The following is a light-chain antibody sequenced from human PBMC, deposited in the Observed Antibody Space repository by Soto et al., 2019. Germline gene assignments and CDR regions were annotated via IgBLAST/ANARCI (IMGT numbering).Light chain of an antibody. CDR2: GAC. J-gene: IGKJ1*01. CDR1: QTASSNY. CDR3: QQYGRSPWT. V-gene: IGKV3-20*01. Sequence: EIVLTQSPGTLSLSPGDRATLSCRASQTASSNYLAWYQQKPGQAPRLLIYGACSRATGIPDRFSGSGSGTDFTLNISRLEPEDFAVYYCQQYGRSPWTFGQGTNVDIK.